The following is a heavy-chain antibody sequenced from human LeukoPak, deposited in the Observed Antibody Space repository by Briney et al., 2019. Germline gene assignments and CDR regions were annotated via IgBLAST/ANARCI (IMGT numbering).Heavy chain of an antibody. J-gene: IGHJ4*02. CDR2: IYPGDSDT. V-gene: IGHV5-51*01. CDR1: DDTFTNHW. D-gene: IGHD3-22*01. CDR3: ARSGYYYDSSGYYPD. Sequence: GESLKISFKGSDDTFTNHWIGWVRQMPGKGLEWMGIIYPGDSDTRYSPSFQGQVTISADRSISTAFLQWSSLKASDTAMYYCARSGYYYDSSGYYPDWGQGTLVTVSS.